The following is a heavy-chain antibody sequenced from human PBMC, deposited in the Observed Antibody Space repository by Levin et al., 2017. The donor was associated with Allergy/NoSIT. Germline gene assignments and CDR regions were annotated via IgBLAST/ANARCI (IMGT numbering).Heavy chain of an antibody. Sequence: LSLTCAASGFTFSSYSMNWVRQAPGKGLEWVSSISSSSSYIYYADSVKGRFTISRDNAKNSLYLQMNSLRAEDTAVYYCATPGYYYDSSGYRDYWGQGTLVTVSS. J-gene: IGHJ4*02. CDR3: ATPGYYYDSSGYRDY. V-gene: IGHV3-21*01. D-gene: IGHD3-22*01. CDR1: GFTFSSYS. CDR2: ISSSSSYI.